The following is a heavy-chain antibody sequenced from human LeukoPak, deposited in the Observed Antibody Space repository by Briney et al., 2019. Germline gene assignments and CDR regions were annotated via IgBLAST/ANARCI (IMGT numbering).Heavy chain of an antibody. D-gene: IGHD3-10*01. Sequence: GGSLILSCVASAPEFTFNRYWMSWVRQAPGKWLQWVANIKHDGGEAFYVDSVKGRFTISRDNARNLLSLQMNSLTIDDTGVYFCARDALFGSGRTHLDFWGQGTLVSVSP. CDR1: EFTFNRYW. J-gene: IGHJ4*02. CDR3: ARDALFGSGRTHLDF. CDR2: IKHDGGEA. V-gene: IGHV3-7*04.